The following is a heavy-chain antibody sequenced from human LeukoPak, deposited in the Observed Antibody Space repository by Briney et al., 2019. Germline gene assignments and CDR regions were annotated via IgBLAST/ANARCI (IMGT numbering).Heavy chain of an antibody. CDR3: AKGHYYGSGSLDY. CDR1: GFTFSSYA. V-gene: IGHV3-23*01. D-gene: IGHD3-10*01. J-gene: IGHJ4*02. Sequence: GGSLRLSCAASGFTFSSYAMTWVRQAPGKGLEWVSAISGSGGSTYYADSVKGRFTISRDNSKNTLYVQMNSLRAEDTAVYYCAKGHYYGSGSLDYWGQGTLVTVSS. CDR2: ISGSGGST.